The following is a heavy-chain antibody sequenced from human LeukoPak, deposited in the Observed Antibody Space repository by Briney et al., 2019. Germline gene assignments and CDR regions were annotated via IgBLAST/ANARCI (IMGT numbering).Heavy chain of an antibody. CDR2: ISAYNGNT. D-gene: IGHD3-9*01. CDR3: ARGGAYYDILTGYFDY. J-gene: IGHJ4*02. V-gene: IGHV1-18*04. Sequence: ASVKVSRKASGYTFTSYDISWVRLAPGQGLEWMGWISAYNGNTNYAQKLQGRVTMTTDTSTSTAYMELRSLRSDDTAVYYCARGGAYYDILTGYFDYWGQGTLVTVSS. CDR1: GYTFTSYD.